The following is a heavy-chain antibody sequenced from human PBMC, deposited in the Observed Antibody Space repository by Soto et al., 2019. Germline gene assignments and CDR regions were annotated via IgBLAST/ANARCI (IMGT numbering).Heavy chain of an antibody. J-gene: IGHJ4*02. CDR3: ARCLSFSFGGVILDDY. V-gene: IGHV1-18*01. CDR2: ISAYNGNT. Sequence: ASVKVSCKASGYTFTSYGISWVRQAPGQGLEWMGWISAYNGNTNYAQKLQGRVTMTTDTSTTTAYMELRSLRSDDTAVYYCARCLSFSFGGVILDDYWGQGTLVTVSS. CDR1: GYTFTSYG. D-gene: IGHD3-16*02.